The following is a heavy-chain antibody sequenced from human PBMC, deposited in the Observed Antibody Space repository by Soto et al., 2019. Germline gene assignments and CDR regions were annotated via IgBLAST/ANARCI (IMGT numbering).Heavy chain of an antibody. V-gene: IGHV3-53*02. D-gene: IGHD3-22*01. CDR2: IYSGGST. J-gene: IGHJ4*02. CDR1: GCTVSSNY. Sequence: EVQLVETGGGLIQPGGSLRLSCAASGCTVSSNYMSWVRQAPGKGLEWVSIIYSGGSTHYAPSVKGRFTISRDNSKNTLYLQMNSLSAEDTAVYYGARGLNVYDHSGYYYYGGQGTLVTVSP. CDR3: ARGLNVYDHSGYYYY.